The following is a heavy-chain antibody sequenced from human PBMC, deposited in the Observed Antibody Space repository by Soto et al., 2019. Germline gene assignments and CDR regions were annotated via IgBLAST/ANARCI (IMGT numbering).Heavy chain of an antibody. J-gene: IGHJ6*02. D-gene: IGHD7-27*01. CDR3: ARDMGKPEYGMDV. Sequence: GASVKVSSKASGYPFTSHYMHWVRQAPGQGLEWMGIINPSGGSTSYAQKFQGRVTMTRDTSTSTVYMELSSLRSEDTAVYYCARDMGKPEYGMDVWGQGTTVTVSS. CDR2: INPSGGST. CDR1: GYPFTSHY. V-gene: IGHV1-46*01.